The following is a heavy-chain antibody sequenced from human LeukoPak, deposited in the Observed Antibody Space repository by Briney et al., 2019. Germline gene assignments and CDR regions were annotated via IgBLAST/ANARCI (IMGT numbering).Heavy chain of an antibody. Sequence: SETLSLTCAAYGGSFSGYYWSWIRQPPGKGLEWIGEINHSGSTNHNPSLKSRVTISVDTSKNQFSLKLSSVTAADTAVYYCARLGAGYSPYYFDYWGQGTLVTVSS. D-gene: IGHD3-9*01. CDR2: INHSGST. V-gene: IGHV4-34*01. J-gene: IGHJ4*02. CDR1: GGSFSGYY. CDR3: ARLGAGYSPYYFDY.